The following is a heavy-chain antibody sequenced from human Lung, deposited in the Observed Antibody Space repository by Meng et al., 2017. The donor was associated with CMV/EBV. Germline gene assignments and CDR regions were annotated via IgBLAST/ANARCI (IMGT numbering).Heavy chain of an antibody. CDR3: ARDIYHTDIVVVRSDAFDI. J-gene: IGHJ3*02. Sequence: GSLRLSCTVSGGSISSSSYYWGWIRQPPGKGLEWIGSIYYSGSTYYNPSLKSRVTISVDTSKNQFSLKLSSVTAADTAVYYCARDIYHTDIVVVRSDAFDIWGQGTXVTVSS. D-gene: IGHD2-2*01. CDR2: IYYSGST. CDR1: GGSISSSSYY. V-gene: IGHV4-39*07.